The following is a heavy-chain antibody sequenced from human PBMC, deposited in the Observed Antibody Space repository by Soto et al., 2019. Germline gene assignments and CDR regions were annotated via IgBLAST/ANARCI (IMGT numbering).Heavy chain of an antibody. CDR3: ARDPWAADY. D-gene: IGHD3-16*01. V-gene: IGHV3-66*01. J-gene: IGHJ4*02. CDR2: IYSGGST. CDR1: GFTFSNAW. Sequence: PGGSLRLSCAASGFTFSNAWMSWVRQAPGKGLEWVSVIYSGGSTFYADSVRGRFTISRDSSKNTVNLQMNSLRAEDTAVYYCARDPWAADYWGQGTLVTVSS.